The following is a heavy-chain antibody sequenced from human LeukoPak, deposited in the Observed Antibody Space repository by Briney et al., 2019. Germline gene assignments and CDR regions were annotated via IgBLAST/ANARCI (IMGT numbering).Heavy chain of an antibody. D-gene: IGHD3-9*01. CDR3: ASGRYFDWLSEGGPFDY. V-gene: IGHV4-39*01. CDR1: GGSISSSSFY. CDR2: IYYSGTT. J-gene: IGHJ4*02. Sequence: SETLSLTCTVSGGSISSSSFYWGWIRQPPGKGLEWIGSIYYSGTTYYRPSLKSRVTISGDMSKNQFSLKLSSVTAGDTAVYYCASGRYFDWLSEGGPFDYWGQGTLVTVSS.